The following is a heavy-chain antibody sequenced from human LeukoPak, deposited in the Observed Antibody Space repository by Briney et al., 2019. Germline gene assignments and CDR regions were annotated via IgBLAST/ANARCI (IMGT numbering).Heavy chain of an antibody. CDR3: ARANPKSWREIDI. CDR1: GFTFSSYA. CDR2: IYSGGST. J-gene: IGHJ3*02. Sequence: GGSLRLSCAASGFTFSSYAMSWVRQAPGKGPEWVSVIYSGGSTYYADSAKGRFTISRDNSKNTLYLQMNSLRAEDTAVYYCARANPKSWREIDIWGQGTMVTVSS. D-gene: IGHD1-1*01. V-gene: IGHV3-66*01.